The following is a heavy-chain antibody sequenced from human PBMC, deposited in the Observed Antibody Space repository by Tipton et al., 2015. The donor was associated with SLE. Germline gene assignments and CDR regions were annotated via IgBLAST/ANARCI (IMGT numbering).Heavy chain of an antibody. CDR1: GFTFSRFW. CDR2: IKKDGSEE. V-gene: IGHV3-7*01. Sequence: SGFTFSRFWMTWVRQAPGKGLEWVANIKKDGSEENYLDSVKGRVTISRDNAKNLVYLQMNSLRAEDTAVYYCASNITTKDPSDVWGQGTTVTVSS. J-gene: IGHJ6*02. CDR3: ASNITTKDPSDV. D-gene: IGHD3-22*01.